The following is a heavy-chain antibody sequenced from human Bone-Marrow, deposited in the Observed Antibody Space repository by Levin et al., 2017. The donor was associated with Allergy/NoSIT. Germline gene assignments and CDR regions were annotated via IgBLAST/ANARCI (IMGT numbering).Heavy chain of an antibody. CDR3: ARDGYDGSYWYFDL. V-gene: IGHV3-30*03. CDR1: GFAFSDSG. J-gene: IGHJ2*01. CDR2: ISYDGNTK. Sequence: GGSLRLSCEGSGFAFSDSGIHWVRQAPGKGLEWVAVISYDGNTKIYADSLEGRFTISRDNSKSTSYLHMSGLKVEDTALYYCARDGYDGSYWYFDLWGRGSLVTVSS. D-gene: IGHD5-12*01.